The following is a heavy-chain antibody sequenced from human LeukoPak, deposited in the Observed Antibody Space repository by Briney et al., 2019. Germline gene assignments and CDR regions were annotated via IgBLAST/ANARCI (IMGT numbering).Heavy chain of an antibody. D-gene: IGHD2-2*01. CDR2: INHSGST. J-gene: IGHJ4*02. CDR1: GGSFSGYY. CDR3: ARVNVVVPAAIGFDY. Sequence: SETLSLTCAVYGGSFSGYYWSWIRQPPGKGLEWIGEINHSGSTNYNPSLKSRVTISVDTSKNQFSLKLSSVTAADTAVYYCARVNVVVPAAIGFDYWGQGTLVTVSS. V-gene: IGHV4-34*01.